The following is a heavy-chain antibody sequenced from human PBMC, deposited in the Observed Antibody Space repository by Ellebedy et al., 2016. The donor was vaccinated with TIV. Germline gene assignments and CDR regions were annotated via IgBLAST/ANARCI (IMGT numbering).Heavy chain of an antibody. D-gene: IGHD4-17*01. CDR3: ARGSNGAFDY. CDR2: IWYDGSNK. J-gene: IGHJ4*02. Sequence: GGSLRLSCAVSGFTFSSYWVSWVRQAPGKGLEWVAVIWYDGSNKYYADSVRGRFTISRDNSQNTLYLQMNSLRAEDTAVYYCARGSNGAFDYWGQGTLVTVSS. CDR1: GFTFSSYW. V-gene: IGHV3-33*08.